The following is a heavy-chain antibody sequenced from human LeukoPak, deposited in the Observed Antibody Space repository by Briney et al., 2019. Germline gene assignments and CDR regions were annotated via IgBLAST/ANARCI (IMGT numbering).Heavy chain of an antibody. J-gene: IGHJ6*03. V-gene: IGHV4-59*01. Sequence: SSETLSLTCTVSGGSISSYYWSWIRQPPGKGLEWIGYIYCSGSTNYNPSLKSRVTISVDTSKNQFSLKLSSVTAADTAVYYCARVLAGYYYYYMDVWGKGTTVTVSS. CDR3: ARVLAGYYYYYMDV. CDR1: GGSISSYY. CDR2: IYCSGST.